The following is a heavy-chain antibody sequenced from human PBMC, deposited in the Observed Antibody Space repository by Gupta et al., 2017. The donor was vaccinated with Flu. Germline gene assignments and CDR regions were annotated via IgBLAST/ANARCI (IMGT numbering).Heavy chain of an antibody. CDR3: ARGVTPGPYYYQYMDG. CDR2: FYYSGST. Sequence: QVQLQESGPGLVKPYQPLSLTCTVSGGPTSSGAFYWSWIRQPPGKCLEWIGYFYYSGSTSYNPSLKSRVTISVDTSKNQFSLKLDSVTAADTAVYYCARGVTPGPYYYQYMDGWGTGTTVTVSS. D-gene: IGHD2-15*01. V-gene: IGHV4-30-4*01. J-gene: IGHJ6*03. CDR1: GGPTSSGAFY.